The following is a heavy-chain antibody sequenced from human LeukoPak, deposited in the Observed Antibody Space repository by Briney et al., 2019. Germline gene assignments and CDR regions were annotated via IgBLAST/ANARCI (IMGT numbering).Heavy chain of an antibody. CDR1: GGSISSYY. CDR2: IYTSGST. CDR3: AKGDDYSNSGDFDY. J-gene: IGHJ4*02. Sequence: SETLSLTCTVSGGSISSYYWSWIRQPAGKGLQWIGRIYTSGSTNYNPSPKSRVTMSVDTSKNQFSLKLSSVTAADTAVYYCAKGDDYSNSGDFDYWGQGTLVTVSS. V-gene: IGHV4-4*07. D-gene: IGHD4-11*01.